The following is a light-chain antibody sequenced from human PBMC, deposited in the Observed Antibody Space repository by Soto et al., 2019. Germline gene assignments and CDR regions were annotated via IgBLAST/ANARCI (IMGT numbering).Light chain of an antibody. V-gene: IGKV3-11*01. J-gene: IGKJ2*01. Sequence: EIVLTQSPATLSLSPGERATLSCRASQSVSSYLAWYQQKPGQAPRLLIYDASTRATGIPTRFSGSGSGTDFTLTTNSVEPEDFAVYYCHQRNNWVMYTFGQGTKLEIK. CDR1: QSVSSY. CDR2: DAS. CDR3: HQRNNWVMYT.